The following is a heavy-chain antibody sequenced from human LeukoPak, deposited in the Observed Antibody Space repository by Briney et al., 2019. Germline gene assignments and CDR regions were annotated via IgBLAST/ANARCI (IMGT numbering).Heavy chain of an antibody. CDR3: ARHLGTPDAFDI. V-gene: IGHV4-39*01. CDR2: IYYSGST. J-gene: IGHJ3*02. Sequence: PSETLSLTCTVSGGSISSSSYYWGWIRQPPGKGLGWIGSIYYSGSTYYNPSLKSRVTISVDTSKNQFSLKLSSVTAADTAVYYCARHLGTPDAFDIWGQGTMVTVSS. CDR1: GGSISSSSYY.